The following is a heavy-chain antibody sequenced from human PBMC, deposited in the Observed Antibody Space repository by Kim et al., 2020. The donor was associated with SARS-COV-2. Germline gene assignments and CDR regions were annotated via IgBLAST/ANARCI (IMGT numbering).Heavy chain of an antibody. J-gene: IGHJ5*02. Sequence: TKYSQKFQGRVTITRDTSASTAYMELSSLRSEDTAVYYCARSCSSTSCYSWGQGTLVTVSS. V-gene: IGHV1-3*01. CDR2: T. D-gene: IGHD2-2*01. CDR3: ARSCSSTSCYS.